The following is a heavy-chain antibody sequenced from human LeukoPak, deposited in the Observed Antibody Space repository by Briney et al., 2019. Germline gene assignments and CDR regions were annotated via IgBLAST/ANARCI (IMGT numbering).Heavy chain of an antibody. CDR3: AKSPLWFGELADY. V-gene: IGHV3-23*01. D-gene: IGHD3-10*01. J-gene: IGHJ4*02. CDR1: GFTFSSYA. Sequence: GGSLRLSCAASGFTFSSYAMSWVRQAPGKGLEWVSAISGSGGSTYYADSVKGRFTISRDNCKNTLYLQMNSLRAEDTAVYYCAKSPLWFGELADYWGQGTLVTVSS. CDR2: ISGSGGST.